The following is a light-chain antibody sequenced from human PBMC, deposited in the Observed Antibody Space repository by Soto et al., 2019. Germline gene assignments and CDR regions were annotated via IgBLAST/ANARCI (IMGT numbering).Light chain of an antibody. V-gene: IGKV3-15*01. CDR3: QQYYNWPRT. Sequence: DIVMTPSPGALSVSPGERATLSCRASQSVSSDLAWYHQKPGQAPRLLIYGASTRATGIPARFSGTGSGTEFTLTINSLQAEDSAVYYCQQYYNWPRTFGQGTKVDIK. J-gene: IGKJ1*01. CDR2: GAS. CDR1: QSVSSD.